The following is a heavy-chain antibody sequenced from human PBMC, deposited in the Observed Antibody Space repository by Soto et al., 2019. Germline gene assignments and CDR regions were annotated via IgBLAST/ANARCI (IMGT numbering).Heavy chain of an antibody. D-gene: IGHD2-15*01. V-gene: IGHV1-2*02. Sequence: ASVKVSCKASGYIFTAYSMHWVRQAPGQGLEWLGWINPNSGDTIYAQKFQDRVTMTCDTSVSTAYLQMNSLRAEDTAVYYCAKGHRSGGSCDLDYWGQGTLVTVSS. CDR1: GYIFTAYS. J-gene: IGHJ4*02. CDR2: INPNSGDT. CDR3: AKGHRSGGSCDLDY.